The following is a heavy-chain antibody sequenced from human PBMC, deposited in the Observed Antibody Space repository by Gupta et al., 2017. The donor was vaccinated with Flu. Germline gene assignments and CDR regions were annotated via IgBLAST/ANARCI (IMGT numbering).Heavy chain of an antibody. V-gene: IGHV3-15*01. CDR3: TTDGIFGAASSGYPGDY. CDR2: IKSKTDGGTT. J-gene: IGHJ4*02. CDR1: GFTFSNAW. Sequence: EVQLVESGGGLVKPGGSLRLSCAASGFTFSNAWMSWVRQAPGKGLEWVGRIKSKTDGGTTDYAAPVKGRFTISRDDSKNTLYLQMNSLKTEDTALYYCTTDGIFGAASSGYPGDYWGQGTLVTVSS. D-gene: IGHD3-22*01.